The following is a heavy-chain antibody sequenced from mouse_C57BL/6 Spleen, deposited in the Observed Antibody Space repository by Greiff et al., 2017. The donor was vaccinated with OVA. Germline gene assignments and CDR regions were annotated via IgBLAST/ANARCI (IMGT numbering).Heavy chain of an antibody. CDR3: ARSGNYYAMDY. J-gene: IGHJ4*01. CDR1: GFTFTDYY. D-gene: IGHD4-1*01. CDR2: INSDGSST. V-gene: IGHV5-16*01. Sequence: EVKLVESEGGLVQPGGSMKLSCTASGFTFTDYYMAWVRQVPEKGLEWVANINSDGSSTYYLDNLKGRFIISRDNAKNILYLQMSSLKSEDTATYYCARSGNYYAMDYWGQGTSVTVAS.